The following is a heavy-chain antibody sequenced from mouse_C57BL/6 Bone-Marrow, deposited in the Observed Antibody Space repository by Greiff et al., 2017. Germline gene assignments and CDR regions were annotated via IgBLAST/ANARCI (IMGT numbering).Heavy chain of an antibody. Sequence: EVMLVESGGDLVKPGGSLKLSCAASGFTFSSYGMSWVRQTPDKRLEWVATISSGGSYTYYPDSVKGRFTISRANAKNALYLQMSSLKSEDTAMYYCARLLTQGYWGQGTSLTVSS. CDR3: ARLLTQGY. CDR1: GFTFSSYG. V-gene: IGHV5-6*01. CDR2: ISSGGSYT. J-gene: IGHJ2*02.